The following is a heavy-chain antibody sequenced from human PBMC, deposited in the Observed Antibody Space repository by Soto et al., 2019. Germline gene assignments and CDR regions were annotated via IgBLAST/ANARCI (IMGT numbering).Heavy chain of an antibody. V-gene: IGHV2-5*02. CDR1: GFSLSTSGVG. CDR2: IYWDDDK. J-gene: IGHJ4*02. CDR3: AHRPAYSLHLYYFDY. Sequence: QITLKESGPTLVKPTQTLTLTCTFSGFSLSTSGVGVGWIRQPPGKALEWLALIYWDDDKRYSPSLKSRLTITKDTPKNQVVLTMTNMDPVDTATYYCAHRPAYSLHLYYFDYWGQGTLVTVSS. D-gene: IGHD2-15*01.